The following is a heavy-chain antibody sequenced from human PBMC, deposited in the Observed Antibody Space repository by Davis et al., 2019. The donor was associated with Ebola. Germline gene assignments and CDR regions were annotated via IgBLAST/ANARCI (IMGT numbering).Heavy chain of an antibody. V-gene: IGHV5-51*01. CDR1: GYSFTSYW. D-gene: IGHD5-24*01. Sequence: PGGSLRLSCKGSGYSFTSYWIGWVRQMPGKGLEWMGIIYPGDSDTRYSPSFQGQVTISADKSISTAYLELSRLRSDDTAVYYCARERPPDGYNPDPMFDYWGQGTLVTVSS. CDR2: IYPGDSDT. CDR3: ARERPPDGYNPDPMFDY. J-gene: IGHJ4*02.